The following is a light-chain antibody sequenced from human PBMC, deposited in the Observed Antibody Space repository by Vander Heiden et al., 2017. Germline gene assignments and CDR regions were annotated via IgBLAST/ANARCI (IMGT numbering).Light chain of an antibody. CDR2: GAS. CDR1: QSISDF. V-gene: IGKV1-39*01. Sequence: DIQITQTPSSPSAFVGDTVTLPCRASQSISDFLHCFHQKPGKPHKVLLYGASTSQTAVPSRFSACRSAAPFTLTIRMLHPEDLATYSCQQCYSKPHTLGRGTSVEI. J-gene: IGKJ4*01. CDR3: QQCYSKPHT.